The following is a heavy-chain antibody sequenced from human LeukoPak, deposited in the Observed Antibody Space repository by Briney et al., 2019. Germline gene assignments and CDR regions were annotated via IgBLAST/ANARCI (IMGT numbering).Heavy chain of an antibody. Sequence: SETLSLTCTVSGGSISSGSYYWSWIRQPPGKGLEWIGYIYYSGSTNYNPSLKSRVTISVDTSKNQFSLKLSSVTAADTAVYYCARVEVSHAAAFDYWGQGTLVTVSS. CDR3: ARVEVSHAAAFDY. V-gene: IGHV4-61*01. CDR1: GGSISSGSYY. J-gene: IGHJ4*02. CDR2: IYYSGST. D-gene: IGHD6-13*01.